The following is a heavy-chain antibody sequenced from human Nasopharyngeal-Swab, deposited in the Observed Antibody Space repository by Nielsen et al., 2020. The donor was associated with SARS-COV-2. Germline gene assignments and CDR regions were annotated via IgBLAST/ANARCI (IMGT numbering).Heavy chain of an antibody. V-gene: IGHV1-69*10. CDR2: IIPILGIA. J-gene: IGHJ6*03. CDR3: ARGGADDILTGPYYYYYYYMDV. D-gene: IGHD3-9*01. Sequence: WVRQAPGHGLEWMGGIIPILGIANYAQKFQGRVTITADKSTSTAYMELSSLRSEDTAVYYCARGGADDILTGPYYYYYYYMDVWGKGTTVTVSS.